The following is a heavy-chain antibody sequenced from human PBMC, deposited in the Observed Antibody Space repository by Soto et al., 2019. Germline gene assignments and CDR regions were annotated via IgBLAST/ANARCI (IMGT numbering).Heavy chain of an antibody. CDR1: GGSFSGYY. CDR3: ARGRGWLVTRFGY. V-gene: IGHV4-34*01. J-gene: IGHJ4*02. CDR2: INHSGST. D-gene: IGHD6-19*01. Sequence: SETLSLTCAVYGGSFSGYYWSWIRQPPGKGLEWIGEINHSGSTNYNPSLKSRVTISVDTSKNQFSLKLSSVTAADTAVYYCARGRGWLVTRFGYWGQGTLVTVSS.